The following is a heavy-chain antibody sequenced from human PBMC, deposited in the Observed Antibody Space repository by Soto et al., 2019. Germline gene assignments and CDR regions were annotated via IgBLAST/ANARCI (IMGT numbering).Heavy chain of an antibody. CDR1: GASISSYF. D-gene: IGHD6-19*01. V-gene: IGHV4-4*07. Sequence: SETLSLTCTASGASISSYFLTWIRQPAGKGLDWIGRISTSGTTNYTPSLKSRVTMSVDTSKNHFSMSLSSVTAADTAVYYCAREAGPDRWFDPWGQGTLVTVSS. J-gene: IGHJ5*02. CDR3: AREAGPDRWFDP. CDR2: ISTSGTT.